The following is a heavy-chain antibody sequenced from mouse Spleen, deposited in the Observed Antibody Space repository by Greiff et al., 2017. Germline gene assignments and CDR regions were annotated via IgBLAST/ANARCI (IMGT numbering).Heavy chain of an antibody. CDR1: GYTFTSYW. CDR2: IDPSDSYT. Sequence: VQLQQPGAELVMPGASVKLSCKASGYTFTSYWMHWVKQRPGQGLEWIGEIDPSDSYTNYNQKFKGKATLTVDKSSSTAYMQLSSLTSEDSAVYYFARGSTVVAHWYFDGWGAGTTVTVSS. D-gene: IGHD1-1*01. CDR3: ARGSTVVAHWYFDG. J-gene: IGHJ1*01. V-gene: IGHV1-69*01.